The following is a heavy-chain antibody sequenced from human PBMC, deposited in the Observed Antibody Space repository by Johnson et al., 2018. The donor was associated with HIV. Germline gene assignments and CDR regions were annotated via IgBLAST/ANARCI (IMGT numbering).Heavy chain of an antibody. CDR2: ISWNSGSI. V-gene: IGHV3-9*01. CDR1: GFTFDDYA. Sequence: VQLVESGGGLVQPGRSLRLSCAASGFTFDDYAMHWVRQAPGKGLEWVSGISWNSGSIGYADSVKGRFTISRDNAKNSLYLQMNSLRAEDTALYYCAKVGATVITPRGEAFDIWGQGTMVTVSS. D-gene: IGHD4-23*01. CDR3: AKVGATVITPRGEAFDI. J-gene: IGHJ3*02.